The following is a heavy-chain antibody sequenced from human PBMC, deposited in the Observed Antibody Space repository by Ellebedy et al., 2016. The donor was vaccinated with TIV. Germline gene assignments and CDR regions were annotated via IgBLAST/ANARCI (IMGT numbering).Heavy chain of an antibody. CDR3: ARGKTYFYYGMDV. Sequence: PGGSLRLSCAASGFTFSSHWMHWVRHAPGKGLVWVSCIDSYGTTTSYADSVKGRFTISRDNVKNTLYLQMNSLRAEDTAVYYCARGKTYFYYGMDVWGQGTTVTVSS. CDR1: GFTFSSHW. CDR2: IDSYGTTT. J-gene: IGHJ6*02. V-gene: IGHV3-74*01.